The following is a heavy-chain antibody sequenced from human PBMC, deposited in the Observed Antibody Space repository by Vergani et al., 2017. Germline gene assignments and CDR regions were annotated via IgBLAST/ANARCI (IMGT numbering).Heavy chain of an antibody. V-gene: IGHV1-2*02. J-gene: IGHJ4*02. CDR2: INPNSGGT. CDR1: GYTFTGYY. Sequence: QVQLVQSGAEVKKPGASVKVSCKASGYTFTGYYMHWVRQAPGQGLEWMGWINPNSGGTNYAQKFQGRVTMTRDTSISTAYMELSSLRSEDTAVYYCAAGSPYYYGSGSYYNVPPYFDYWGQGTLVTVSS. D-gene: IGHD3-10*01. CDR3: AAGSPYYYGSGSYYNVPPYFDY.